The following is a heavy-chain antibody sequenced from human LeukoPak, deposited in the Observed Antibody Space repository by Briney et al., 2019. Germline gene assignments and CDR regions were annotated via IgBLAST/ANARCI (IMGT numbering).Heavy chain of an antibody. CDR2: IRSKDNDGTT. J-gene: IGHJ3*02. Sequence: GGSLRLSCTASGFTFGDYAISWVRQAPGKGLEWLGFIRSKDNDGTTAYAASVEGRFIISRDDSKSIAYLQMNDLKTEDTAVYYCTRRYNYDSSGYYYVRDAFDIWGQGTMVTVSS. CDR3: TRRYNYDSSGYYYVRDAFDI. D-gene: IGHD3-22*01. CDR1: GFTFGDYA. V-gene: IGHV3-49*04.